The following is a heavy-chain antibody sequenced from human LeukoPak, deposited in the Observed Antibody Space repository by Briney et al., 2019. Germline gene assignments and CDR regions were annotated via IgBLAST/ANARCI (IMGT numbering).Heavy chain of an antibody. CDR1: GFTFSSYW. CDR3: AELGITMIGGV. J-gene: IGHJ6*04. V-gene: IGHV3-7*01. Sequence: GGSLRLSCAAFGFTFSSYWVSWVRQAPGKGLEWVANIKQDGSEKYYVDSVKGRFTISRDNAKNSLYLQMNSLRAEDTAVYYCAELGITMIGGVWGKGTTVTISS. D-gene: IGHD3-10*02. CDR2: IKQDGSEK.